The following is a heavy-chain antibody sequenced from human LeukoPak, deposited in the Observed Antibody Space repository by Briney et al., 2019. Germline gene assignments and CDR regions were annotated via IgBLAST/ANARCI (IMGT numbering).Heavy chain of an antibody. Sequence: GESLKISCKGSGYSFTSYWIGWVRQMPGKGLEWMGIIYPGDSDTRYSPSFQGQVTISADKSVSTAYLQWNSLKASDTAMYFCARPNITSYYDSRGYDAFDVWGQGTIVTVSS. D-gene: IGHD3-22*01. V-gene: IGHV5-51*01. CDR3: ARPNITSYYDSRGYDAFDV. CDR2: IYPGDSDT. J-gene: IGHJ3*01. CDR1: GYSFTSYW.